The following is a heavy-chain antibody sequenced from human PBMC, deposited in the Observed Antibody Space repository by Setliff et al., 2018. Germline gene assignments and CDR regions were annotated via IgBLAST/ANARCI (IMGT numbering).Heavy chain of an antibody. J-gene: IGHJ5*02. CDR1: GGSFSGYY. Sequence: PSETLSLTCAVYGGSFSGYYWSWIRQPPGKGLEWIGEINHTGSTNYSPPLKSRVTISVDTSKNQFSLKLTSVTAADTAVYYCARGYCSSPSCFFAGWFDPWGQGTLVTVS. V-gene: IGHV4-34*01. D-gene: IGHD2-2*01. CDR3: ARGYCSSPSCFFAGWFDP. CDR2: INHTGST.